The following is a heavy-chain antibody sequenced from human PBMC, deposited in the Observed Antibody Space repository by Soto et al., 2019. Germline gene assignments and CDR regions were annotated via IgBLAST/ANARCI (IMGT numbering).Heavy chain of an antibody. J-gene: IGHJ4*02. Sequence: QEQLVESGGGVVQPGTSMRLSCAASGLTFSNYGMHWVRQAPGKGLEWVAVIWYDGVIKFYADSVQGRFSISRDNSKNTLYLQMNSLRAEDTAVYFCATVDNYYGSAFWGQGTLVTVSP. CDR3: ATVDNYYGSAF. CDR1: GLTFSNYG. D-gene: IGHD3-10*01. V-gene: IGHV3-33*01. CDR2: IWYDGVIK.